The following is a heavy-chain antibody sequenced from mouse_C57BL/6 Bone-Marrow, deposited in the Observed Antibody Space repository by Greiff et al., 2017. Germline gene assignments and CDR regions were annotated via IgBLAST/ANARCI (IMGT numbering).Heavy chain of an antibody. CDR1: GFNIKDDY. V-gene: IGHV14-4*01. J-gene: IGHJ3*01. CDR2: IDPENGDT. Sequence: VQLLQSGAELVRPGASVKLSCTASGFNIKDDYMHWVKQRPEQGLEWIGWIDPENGDTEYASKFQGKATITADTSSNTAYLQLSSLTSEDTAVYYCTTGRGYGSFAYWGQGTLVTVSA. CDR3: TTGRGYGSFAY. D-gene: IGHD2-2*01.